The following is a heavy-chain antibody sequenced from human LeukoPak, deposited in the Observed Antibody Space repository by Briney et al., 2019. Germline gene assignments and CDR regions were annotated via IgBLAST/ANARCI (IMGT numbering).Heavy chain of an antibody. J-gene: IGHJ4*02. V-gene: IGHV3-21*01. CDR2: VSSSSSYI. Sequence: GGSLRLSCAASGFTFSSYPMTWVRQAPGKGLEWVASVSSSSSYIYYTNSVKGRFTVSRDNAGKSLYLQMNGLRAEDTALYFCAREYGYNKRIDYWGQGTLVTVSS. CDR1: GFTFSSYP. D-gene: IGHD5-24*01. CDR3: AREYGYNKRIDY.